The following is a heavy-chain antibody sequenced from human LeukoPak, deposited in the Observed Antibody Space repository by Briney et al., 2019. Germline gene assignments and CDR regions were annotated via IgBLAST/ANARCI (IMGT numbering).Heavy chain of an antibody. CDR2: ISYDGSNK. Sequence: SCKASGYTFTGYYMHWVRQAPAKGLEWVAVISYDGSNKYYADSVKGRFTISRDNAKNSLYLQMNSLRAEDTAVYYCARESDNGLDYWGQGTLVTVSS. CDR3: ARESDNGLDY. J-gene: IGHJ4*02. CDR1: GYTFTGYY. V-gene: IGHV3-30-3*01. D-gene: IGHD1-14*01.